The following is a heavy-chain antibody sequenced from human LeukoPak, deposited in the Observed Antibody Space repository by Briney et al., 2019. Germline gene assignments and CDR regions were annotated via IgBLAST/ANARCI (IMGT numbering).Heavy chain of an antibody. CDR1: GFTFSSYS. CDR2: ISRSPTYI. CDR3: ARTAADSEY. D-gene: IGHD6-13*01. Sequence: GGSLRLSCAASGFTFSSYSMNWVRQAPGKGLEWVSSISRSPTYINYADSVKGRFTISRDDAKSSLYLQTNSLRAEDTALYYCARTAADSEYWGQGTLVTVSS. J-gene: IGHJ4*02. V-gene: IGHV3-21*01.